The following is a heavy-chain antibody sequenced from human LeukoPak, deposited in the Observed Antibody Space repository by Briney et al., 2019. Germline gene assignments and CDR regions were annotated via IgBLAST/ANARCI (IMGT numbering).Heavy chain of an antibody. V-gene: IGHV3-21*01. CDR2: ISSSSSYI. D-gene: IGHD6-6*01. J-gene: IGHJ6*02. Sequence: PGGSLRLSCAASGFTFSSYSMNWVRQAPGKGLEWVSSISSSSSYIYYADSVKGRFTISRDNAKNSLYLQMNSLGAEDTAVYYCARPLGIAARYYYYGMDVWGRGTTVTVSS. CDR3: ARPLGIAARYYYYGMDV. CDR1: GFTFSSYS.